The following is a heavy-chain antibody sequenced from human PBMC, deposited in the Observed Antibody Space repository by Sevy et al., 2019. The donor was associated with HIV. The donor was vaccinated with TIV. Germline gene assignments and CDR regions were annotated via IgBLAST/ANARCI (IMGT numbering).Heavy chain of an antibody. J-gene: IGHJ4*02. D-gene: IGHD2-2*01. CDR2: FYINGNT. Sequence: GGSLRLSCAASGFTASSNYMSWVRQAPGKGLEWVSIFYINGNTYYPDSVKGRFIISRDTSQNTVFLHMNSLKAEDTAVYYCVREAFCSSATCYRPYWGQGTLVTVSS. CDR1: GFTASSNY. V-gene: IGHV3-66*01. CDR3: VREAFCSSATCYRPY.